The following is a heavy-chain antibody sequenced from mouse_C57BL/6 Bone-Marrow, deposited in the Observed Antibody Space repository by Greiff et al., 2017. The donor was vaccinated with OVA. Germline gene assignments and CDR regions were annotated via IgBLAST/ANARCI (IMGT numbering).Heavy chain of an antibody. J-gene: IGHJ3*01. Sequence: EVMLVESGGGLVQPGESLKLSCESNEYEFPSHDMSWVRKTPEKRLELVAAINSDGGSTYYPDTMARRFIISRDNTKKTLYLQISSLRSDDTALYYYEIHDYRNRIAYWGPGTLVTVSA. V-gene: IGHV5-2*01. CDR2: INSDGGST. CDR1: EYEFPSHD. CDR3: EIHDYRNRIAY. D-gene: IGHD2-1*01.